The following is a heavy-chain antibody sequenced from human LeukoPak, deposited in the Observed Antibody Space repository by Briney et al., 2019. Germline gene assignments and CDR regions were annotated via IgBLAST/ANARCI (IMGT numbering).Heavy chain of an antibody. CDR3: ARDRGGSYSAIDY. J-gene: IGHJ4*02. CDR2: ISSSSSTI. V-gene: IGHV3-48*04. CDR1: GFSFSNFW. D-gene: IGHD1-26*01. Sequence: PGGSLRLSCAASGFSFSNFWMSWVRQAPGKGLEWVSFISSSSSTIYYADSVMGRFTISRDNAKNSLYLQMNSLRAEDTAVYYCARDRGGSYSAIDYWGQGTLVTVSS.